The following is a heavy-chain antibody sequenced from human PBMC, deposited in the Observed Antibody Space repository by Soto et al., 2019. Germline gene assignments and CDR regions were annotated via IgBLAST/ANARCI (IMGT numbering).Heavy chain of an antibody. Sequence: PXGSLKISRKGSGYSFTSYWIGLVRQMPGKGLEWMGIIYPGDSDTRYSPSFQGQVTISADKSISTAYLQWSSLKASDTAMYYCARALAVAGTLVGTYYYYGMDVWGQGTTVTVSS. CDR3: ARALAVAGTLVGTYYYYGMDV. V-gene: IGHV5-51*01. J-gene: IGHJ6*02. D-gene: IGHD6-19*01. CDR1: GYSFTSYW. CDR2: IYPGDSDT.